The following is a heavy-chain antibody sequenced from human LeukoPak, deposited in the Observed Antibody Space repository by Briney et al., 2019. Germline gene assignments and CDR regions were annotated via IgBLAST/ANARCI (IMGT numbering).Heavy chain of an antibody. D-gene: IGHD3-3*01. V-gene: IGHV4-34*01. Sequence: SETLSLTCAVYGGSFSGYYWSWIRQPPGKGLEWIGEINHNGSTNYNPSLKSRVTISVNTSKNQFSLKLSSVTAADTAVYYCARGPKTYYDFWSGYATVGYWGQGTLVTVSS. CDR1: GGSFSGYY. CDR3: ARGPKTYYDFWSGYATVGY. J-gene: IGHJ4*02. CDR2: INHNGST.